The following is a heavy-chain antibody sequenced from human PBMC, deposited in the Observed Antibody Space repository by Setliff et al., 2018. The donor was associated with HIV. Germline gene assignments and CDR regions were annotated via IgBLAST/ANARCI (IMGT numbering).Heavy chain of an antibody. D-gene: IGHD5-18*01. CDR3: ARTTEATMVTVFDP. V-gene: IGHV4-30-4*02. J-gene: IGHJ5*02. CDR2: IYYSGST. CDR1: GGSISSGDYY. Sequence: SETLSLTCTVSGGSISSGDYYWSWIRQPPGKDLEWIGYIYYSGSTYYNPSLKSRLTISVDTSKNQFSLKLSSVTAADTAVYYCARTTEATMVTVFDPWGQGILVTVSS.